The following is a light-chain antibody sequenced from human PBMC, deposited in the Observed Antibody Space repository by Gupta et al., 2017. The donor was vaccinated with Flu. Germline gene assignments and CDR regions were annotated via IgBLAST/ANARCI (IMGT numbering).Light chain of an antibody. CDR1: QSLNNW. CDR2: RAS. J-gene: IGKJ1*01. V-gene: IGKV1-5*03. Sequence: DIQMTQSPSTPSASVGDRVTITCRASQSLNNWLSRYQEKAGKAPKLLIYRASGLESGVRTRFNGSGSGTQYTLTINKLQPEDSATYYCEQDKSDSWTFGQGTKVEV. CDR3: EQDKSDSWT.